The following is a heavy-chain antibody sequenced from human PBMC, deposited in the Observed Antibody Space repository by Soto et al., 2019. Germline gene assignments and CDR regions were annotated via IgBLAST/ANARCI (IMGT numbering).Heavy chain of an antibody. CDR1: GYTVTDYY. Sequence: ASVKVSGKSSGYTVTDYYMHWVRQAPGQGLEWMGWIDPNSGGTNYAQKLQGRVTMTRDTSISTAYMELSRLRSDDTAVYYCARQGGYNYAVYYYYGMDVWGKGTPVTVSS. CDR3: ARQGGYNYAVYYYYGMDV. CDR2: IDPNSGGT. V-gene: IGHV1-2*02. D-gene: IGHD5-18*01. J-gene: IGHJ6*04.